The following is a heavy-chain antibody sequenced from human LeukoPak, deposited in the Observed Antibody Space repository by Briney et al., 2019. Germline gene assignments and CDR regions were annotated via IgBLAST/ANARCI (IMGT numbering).Heavy chain of an antibody. CDR1: GFTFSSHA. J-gene: IGHJ4*02. V-gene: IGHV3-23*01. D-gene: IGHD2-2*01. CDR2: ITGSGSST. Sequence: GGSLRLSCAASGFTFSSHAMSWVRQAPGMGLEWVSSITGSGSSTFHVDSVKGRFSISRDNSKNMLYLQMNSLRAEDPAIYYCARRSSTLRDFDYWGQGNLVTVSS. CDR3: ARRSSTLRDFDY.